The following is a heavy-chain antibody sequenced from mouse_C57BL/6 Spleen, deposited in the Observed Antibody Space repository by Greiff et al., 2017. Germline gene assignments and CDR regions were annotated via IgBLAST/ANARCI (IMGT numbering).Heavy chain of an antibody. CDR1: GYSFTSYY. Sequence: QVQLQQSGPELVKPGASVKISCKASGYSFTSYYIHWVKQRPGQGLEWIGWIYPGSGNTKYNEKFKGKATLTADTSSSTAYMQLSSLTSEDSAVYYCARPLYGSSWGFAYWGQGTLVTVSA. J-gene: IGHJ3*01. D-gene: IGHD1-2*01. CDR3: ARPLYGSSWGFAY. CDR2: IYPGSGNT. V-gene: IGHV1-66*01.